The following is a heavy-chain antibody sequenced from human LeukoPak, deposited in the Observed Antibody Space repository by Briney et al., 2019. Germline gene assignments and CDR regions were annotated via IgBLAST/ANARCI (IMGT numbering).Heavy chain of an antibody. CDR1: GFTFSSYA. Sequence: GGSLRLSCAASGFTFSSYAMHWVRQAPGKGLEWVAVISYDGSNKYYADSVKGRFTISRDNSKNTLYLQMNSLRAEDTAVYYCARENIVAMTYNGFDYWGQGTLVTVSS. CDR2: ISYDGSNK. J-gene: IGHJ4*02. V-gene: IGHV3-30*04. CDR3: ARENIVAMTYNGFDY. D-gene: IGHD5-12*01.